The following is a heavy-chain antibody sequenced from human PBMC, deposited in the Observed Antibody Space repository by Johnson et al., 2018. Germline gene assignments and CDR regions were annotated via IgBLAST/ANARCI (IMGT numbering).Heavy chain of an antibody. CDR2: MNPNSGNT. D-gene: IGHD6-19*01. J-gene: IGHJ6*02. CDR1: GYTFTSYD. Sequence: QVQLVQSGAEVKKPGASVKVSCKASGYTFTSYDINWVRQATGQGLEWMGGMNPNSGNTGYAQKFQGRVTLTRNISISTAYMELSSLTSEDTAVYYRARGKYPRYVSDWYVAHYYSYGMDVWGHGTTVTVSS. CDR3: ARGKYPRYVSDWYVAHYYSYGMDV. V-gene: IGHV1-8*01.